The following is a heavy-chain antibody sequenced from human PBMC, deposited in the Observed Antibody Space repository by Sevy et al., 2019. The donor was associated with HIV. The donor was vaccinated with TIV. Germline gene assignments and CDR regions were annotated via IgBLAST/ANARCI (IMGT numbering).Heavy chain of an antibody. D-gene: IGHD2-21*02. V-gene: IGHV3-30-3*01. CDR1: GFTFSSYA. J-gene: IGHJ4*02. CDR3: ARDSGYCGGDCYGPGGY. CDR2: ISYDDGSNR. Sequence: GGSLRLSCAASGFTFSSYAVHWVRQAPGKGLEWVAVISYDDGSNRNYADSVKGRFTISRDNSKNTVYLQMNSLRPEDTAVYYCARDSGYCGGDCYGPGGYWGQGTLVTVSS.